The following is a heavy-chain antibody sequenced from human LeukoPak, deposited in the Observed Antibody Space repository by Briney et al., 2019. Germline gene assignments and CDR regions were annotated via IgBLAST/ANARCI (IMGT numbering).Heavy chain of an antibody. CDR2: ISAYNGNT. J-gene: IGHJ4*02. Sequence: GSVTVSCTASGYTFTSYGMSWVRQAPGKGLEGMGWISAYNGNTNYAQRLQGRVTITTDTSTSTAYMELRSLRSDDTAVYYCARAPGLGVGTFDYWGQGTLVTVSS. V-gene: IGHV1-18*01. CDR3: ARAPGLGVGTFDY. D-gene: IGHD3-3*01. CDR1: GYTFTSYG.